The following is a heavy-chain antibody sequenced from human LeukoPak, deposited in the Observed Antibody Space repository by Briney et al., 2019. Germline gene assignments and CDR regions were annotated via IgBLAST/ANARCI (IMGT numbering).Heavy chain of an antibody. CDR2: INPNSGVT. Sequence: GASVKVSCKASGYTFTGYYMHWVRQAPGQGLEWMGWINPNSGVTNYAQKFQGRVTLTRDTSINTAFMDLSRLRSDDTAVYYWAKDFSDSSLRGYWFDPWGQGTLVTVSS. CDR3: AKDFSDSSLRGYWFDP. CDR1: GYTFTGYY. V-gene: IGHV1-2*02. D-gene: IGHD6-6*01. J-gene: IGHJ5*02.